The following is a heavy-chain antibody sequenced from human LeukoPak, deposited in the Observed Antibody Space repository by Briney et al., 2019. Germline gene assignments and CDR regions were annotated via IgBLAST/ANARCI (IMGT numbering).Heavy chain of an antibody. D-gene: IGHD2/OR15-2a*01. V-gene: IGHV3-23*01. CDR1: GFTVSSNS. CDR3: ARGEFGDYYYFYMDV. Sequence: GGSLRLSCTVSGFTVSSNSMSWVRQAPGKGLEWVSAISGSGGSTYYADSVKGRFTISRDDAKNSLFLQMNSLRAEDTATYYCARGEFGDYYYFYMDVWGKGTTVTVSS. CDR2: ISGSGGST. J-gene: IGHJ6*03.